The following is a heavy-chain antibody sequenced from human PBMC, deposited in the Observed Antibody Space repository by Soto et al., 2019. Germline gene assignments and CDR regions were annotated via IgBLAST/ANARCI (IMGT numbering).Heavy chain of an antibody. Sequence: QVQLVQSGAEVKKPGASGKVSCKASGYTCTSYGISWVRQAPGQGLEWMGWISAYNGNTNYAQKLQGRVTMTTDTSTSTAYMELRSLRSDDTAVYYCARDGSYSSSWLTDDAFDIWGQGTMVTVS. D-gene: IGHD6-13*01. J-gene: IGHJ3*02. V-gene: IGHV1-18*01. CDR1: GYTCTSYG. CDR2: ISAYNGNT. CDR3: ARDGSYSSSWLTDDAFDI.